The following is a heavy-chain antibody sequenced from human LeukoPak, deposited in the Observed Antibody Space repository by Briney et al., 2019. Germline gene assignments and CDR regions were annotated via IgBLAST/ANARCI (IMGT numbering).Heavy chain of an antibody. J-gene: IGHJ4*02. D-gene: IGHD3-10*01. CDR1: GGSISSSSSY. V-gene: IGHV4-39*01. Sequence: PSETLSLTCTVSGGSISSSSSYWGWIRQPPGKGLVWIGSMSSGGSTYYNPSLKSRVTTSVDTSKNQFSLKLSSVAAADTAVYYCARRVPGFFFDYWGQGSLVTVSS. CDR3: ARRVPGFFFDY. CDR2: MSSGGST.